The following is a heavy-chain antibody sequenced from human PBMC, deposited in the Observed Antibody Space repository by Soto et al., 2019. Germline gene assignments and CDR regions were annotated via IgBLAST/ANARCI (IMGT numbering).Heavy chain of an antibody. CDR2: IIPIFGTA. Sequence: QVQLVQSGAEVKKPGSSVKVSCKASGGTFSSYAISWVRQAPGQGLEWMGGIIPIFGTANYAQKFQDRVTITADKATSTAYMELSSLRSEDTAVYYCARGHGNPRCDCCRFAFDIWGQGTMVTVSS. J-gene: IGHJ3*02. V-gene: IGHV1-69*06. CDR1: GGTFSSYA. D-gene: IGHD2-21*02. CDR3: ARGHGNPRCDCCRFAFDI.